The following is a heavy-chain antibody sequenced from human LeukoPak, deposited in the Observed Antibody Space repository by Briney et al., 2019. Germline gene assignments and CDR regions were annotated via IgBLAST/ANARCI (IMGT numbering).Heavy chain of an antibody. CDR1: GFTFSSYA. V-gene: IGHV3-30*04. CDR2: ISYDGSNK. Sequence: PGGSLRLSCAASGFTFSSYAMHWVRQAPGKGLEWVAVISYDGSNKYYADSVKGRFTISRDNSKNTLYLQMNSLRAEDTAVYYCARDYYSSGWYRQGVYFDYWGQGTLVTVSS. D-gene: IGHD6-19*01. J-gene: IGHJ4*02. CDR3: ARDYYSSGWYRQGVYFDY.